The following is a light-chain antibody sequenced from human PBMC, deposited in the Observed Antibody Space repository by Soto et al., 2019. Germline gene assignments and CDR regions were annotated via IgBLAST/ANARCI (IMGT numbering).Light chain of an antibody. CDR1: ESVVSSY. CDR2: GSS. V-gene: IGKV3-20*01. CDR3: QQYGSSLFT. J-gene: IGKJ3*01. Sequence: EILLTQSPGSLSLSPGERATLSCRASESVVSSYVAWYQQTPGQAPRLLIYGSSNRATGIPDRFSVSGSGTDFTLTISRLEPEDFAVYYCQQYGSSLFTFGPGTKVDIK.